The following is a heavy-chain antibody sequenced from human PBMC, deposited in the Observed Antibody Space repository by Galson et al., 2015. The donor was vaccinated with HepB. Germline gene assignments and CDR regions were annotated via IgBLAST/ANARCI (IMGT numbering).Heavy chain of an antibody. D-gene: IGHD3-10*01. CDR3: ARESGSGSYYMP. Sequence: SLRLSCAASGFTFSSYAMHWVRQAPGKGLEWVAVISYDGSNKYYADSVKGRFTISRDNSKNTLYLQMNSLRAEDTAVYYCARESGSGSYYMPWGQGTLVTVSS. J-gene: IGHJ5*02. CDR1: GFTFSSYA. V-gene: IGHV3-30*04. CDR2: ISYDGSNK.